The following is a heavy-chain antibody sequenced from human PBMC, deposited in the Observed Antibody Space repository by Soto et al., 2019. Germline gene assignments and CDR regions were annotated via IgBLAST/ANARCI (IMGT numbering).Heavy chain of an antibody. V-gene: IGHV1-18*01. CDR2: ISGYNGNT. J-gene: IGHJ6*02. D-gene: IGHD5-18*01. CDR3: ARDPGFGFGYSYAFAMDV. Sequence: QVQLVQSGAEVKKPGASVKVSCKASGYTFSNYGISWVRQGPGQGLEWMGWISGYNGNTHYEEKVQDRIKMTTHTSTSPTYLELRSLRSDDTAVYFCARDPGFGFGYSYAFAMDVWGQGTTVTVSS. CDR1: GYTFSNYG.